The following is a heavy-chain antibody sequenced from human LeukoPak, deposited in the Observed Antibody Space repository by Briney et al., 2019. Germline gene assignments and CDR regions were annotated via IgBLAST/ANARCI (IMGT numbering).Heavy chain of an antibody. CDR1: GYTFTGYY. CDR3: ARANIVVVPAADYWYFDL. V-gene: IGHV1-2*02. D-gene: IGHD2-2*01. CDR2: INPNSGGT. Sequence: GASVKVSCKASGYTFTGYYMHWVRQAPGQGLEWMGWINPNSGGTNYAQKLQGRVTMTTDTSTSTAYMELRSLRSDDTAVYYCARANIVVVPAADYWYFDLWGRGTLVTVSS. J-gene: IGHJ2*01.